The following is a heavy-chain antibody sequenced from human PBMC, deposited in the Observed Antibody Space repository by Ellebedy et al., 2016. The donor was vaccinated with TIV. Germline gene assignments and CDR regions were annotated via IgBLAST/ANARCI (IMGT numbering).Heavy chain of an antibody. CDR1: GCTFSSYG. CDR2: INRRGGSN. J-gene: IGHJ6*02. Sequence: GESLMISCAASGCTFSSYGMGGVRQAPGKRLEWVPGINRRGGSNYYADYLKGRFTISRDNFKNTLYLQMNSWRAEDTAVYYCAKAMVFGDGTWEIDVWGQGTTVTVSS. CDR3: AKAMVFGDGTWEIDV. V-gene: IGHV3-23*01. D-gene: IGHD3-10*01.